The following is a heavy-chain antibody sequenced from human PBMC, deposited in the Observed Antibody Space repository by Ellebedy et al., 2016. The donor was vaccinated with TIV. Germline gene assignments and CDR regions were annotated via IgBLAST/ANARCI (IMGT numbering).Heavy chain of an antibody. V-gene: IGHV4-34*01. CDR1: GGSFSGYY. CDR3: ARAGNFQLDY. Sequence: SETLSLXCAVYGGSFSGYYWSWIRQPPGKGLEWIGEINHSGSTNYNPSLKSRVTISVDTSKNQFSLKLSSVTAADTAVYYCARAGNFQLDYWGQGTLVTVSS. CDR2: INHSGST. J-gene: IGHJ4*02. D-gene: IGHD3-10*01.